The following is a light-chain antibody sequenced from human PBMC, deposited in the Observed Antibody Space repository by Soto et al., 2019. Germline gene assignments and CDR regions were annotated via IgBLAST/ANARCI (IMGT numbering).Light chain of an antibody. V-gene: IGKV3-20*01. CDR3: QHYGSSSWT. CDR1: QSISSSD. J-gene: IGKJ1*01. Sequence: DIVLTRSPGALSLPPGPSPTLSCRASQSISSSDLAWYQHRPGQSPRLLIYAASSRATGTTVRFSGSGSGTDFTPTISRLEPEDFAVYYCQHYGSSSWTFGPGTKV. CDR2: AAS.